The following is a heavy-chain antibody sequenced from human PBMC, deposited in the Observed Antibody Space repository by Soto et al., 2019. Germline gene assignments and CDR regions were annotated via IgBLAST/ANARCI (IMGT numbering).Heavy chain of an antibody. CDR3: ASLCISYAVDV. CDR2: MNQDGNER. D-gene: IGHD3-10*02. Sequence: EVQLVESGGGLVQPGGSLRLSCGVSGFTFGDYWMTWVRQAPGKGLEWVANMNQDGNERFYVDSVKGRFTISRDNAKNSLYLQMNSLRAEDTAVYYCASLCISYAVDVWGQGTTVTVSS. J-gene: IGHJ6*02. V-gene: IGHV3-7*05. CDR1: GFTFGDYW.